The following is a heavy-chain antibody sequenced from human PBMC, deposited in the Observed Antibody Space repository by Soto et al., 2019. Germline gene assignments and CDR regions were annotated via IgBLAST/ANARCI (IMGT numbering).Heavy chain of an antibody. D-gene: IGHD3-22*01. V-gene: IGHV1-69*02. J-gene: IGHJ4*02. CDR3: ARAPLTYDSSGYYSDY. Sequence: ASVKVSCKASGSTFSSYTISWVRQAPGQGLEWMGRIITILGIANYAQKFQVRFTITADKSTSTAYMEMSSLRSEDTAVYYCARAPLTYDSSGYYSDYWGQGTLVTVPS. CDR2: IITILGIA. CDR1: GSTFSSYT.